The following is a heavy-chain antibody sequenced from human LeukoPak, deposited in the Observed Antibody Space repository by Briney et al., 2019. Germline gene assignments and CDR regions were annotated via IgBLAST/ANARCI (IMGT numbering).Heavy chain of an antibody. Sequence: PGGSLRLSCAASGFTFSSYGMHWVRQAPGKGLEWVAVISYDGSNKYYADSVKGRFTISRDNSKNTLYLQMNSLGAEDTAVYYCAKVMGTGGVHDYWGQGTLVTVSS. CDR1: GFTFSSYG. D-gene: IGHD3-16*01. CDR3: AKVMGTGGVHDY. J-gene: IGHJ4*02. CDR2: ISYDGSNK. V-gene: IGHV3-30*18.